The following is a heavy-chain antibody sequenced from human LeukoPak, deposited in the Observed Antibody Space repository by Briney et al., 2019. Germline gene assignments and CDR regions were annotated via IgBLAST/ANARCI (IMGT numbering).Heavy chain of an antibody. CDR3: ARAAPFSSGWSLYWYFDL. J-gene: IGHJ2*01. V-gene: IGHV6-1*01. CDR1: GDSVSSNSAA. D-gene: IGHD6-13*01. Sequence: SQTLSLTCAISGDSVSSNSAAWSWIRQSPSRGLERLGRTYYRSKWYNDYAVSVKSRITINPDTSKNQFSLQLNSVTPEDTAVYYCARAAPFSSGWSLYWYFDLWGRGTLVTVSS. CDR2: TYYRSKWYN.